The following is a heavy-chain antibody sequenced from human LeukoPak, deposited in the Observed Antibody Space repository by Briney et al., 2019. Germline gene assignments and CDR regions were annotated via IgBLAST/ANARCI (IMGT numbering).Heavy chain of an antibody. CDR3: ARTARHLDY. D-gene: IGHD5-18*01. CDR2: ISGSGTDI. Sequence: GRSLRLSCAASGFTFSSYVMHWVRQAPGRGLECLSYISGSGTDINYADSVRGRFTISRDNAKNLLYLQMNDLRVEDTAVYYCARTARHLDYWGQGTLVTVSS. CDR1: GFTFSSYV. J-gene: IGHJ4*02. V-gene: IGHV3-21*05.